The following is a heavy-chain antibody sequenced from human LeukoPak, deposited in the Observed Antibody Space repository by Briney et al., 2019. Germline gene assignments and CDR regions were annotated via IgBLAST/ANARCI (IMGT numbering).Heavy chain of an antibody. J-gene: IGHJ6*02. Sequence: PGRSLRLSCAASGSTFSSYAMHWVRQAPGKGLEWVAVISYDGSNKYYADSVKGRFTISRDNSKNTLYLQMNSLRAEDTAVYYCAREYSSGWYKSPYAYYYGMDVWGQGTTVTVSS. V-gene: IGHV3-30-3*01. CDR3: AREYSSGWYKSPYAYYYGMDV. D-gene: IGHD6-19*01. CDR1: GSTFSSYA. CDR2: ISYDGSNK.